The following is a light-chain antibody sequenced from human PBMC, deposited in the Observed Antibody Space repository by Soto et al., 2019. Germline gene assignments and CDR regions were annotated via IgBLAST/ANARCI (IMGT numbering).Light chain of an antibody. CDR1: QSVSSY. Sequence: EIVLTQSPATLSLSPGERATLSCRASQSVSSYLAWYQQKPGQAPRLLMYDTSNRAPGIPARFSGSGSGKDFTLTISSLEPEDFAVYFCQQRSKFLWTFGQGTKVDI. V-gene: IGKV3-11*01. CDR3: QQRSKFLWT. J-gene: IGKJ1*01. CDR2: DTS.